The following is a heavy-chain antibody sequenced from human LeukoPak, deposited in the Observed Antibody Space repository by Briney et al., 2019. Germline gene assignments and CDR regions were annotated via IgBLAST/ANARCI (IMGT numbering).Heavy chain of an antibody. Sequence: PGGSLRLSCLASGFTVSSYYMSWVRQAPGKGLEWVSLIYSGGITYYADSVKGRFTISRDNSKNTLYLQMNSLRAEDTAVYYCARALRETQKDAFDIWGQGTMVTVSS. J-gene: IGHJ3*02. CDR1: GFTVSSYY. CDR3: ARALRETQKDAFDI. D-gene: IGHD3-16*01. V-gene: IGHV3-66*01. CDR2: IYSGGIT.